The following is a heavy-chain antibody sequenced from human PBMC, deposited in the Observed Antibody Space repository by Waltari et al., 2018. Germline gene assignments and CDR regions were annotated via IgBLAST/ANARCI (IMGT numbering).Heavy chain of an antibody. Sequence: QVQLQQSGPGLVKPSQTLSLTCAISGDSVSSSSGAWNWIRQSPSRGLEWLGRTYYRSKRYNDYAVSVKGRITINPDTSKNQFSLQLNSVTPEDTAVYYCARGTNYYGSGSYYNWFDPWGQGTLVTVSS. V-gene: IGHV6-1*01. J-gene: IGHJ5*02. CDR1: GDSVSSSSGA. CDR2: TYYRSKRYN. D-gene: IGHD3-10*01. CDR3: ARGTNYYGSGSYYNWFDP.